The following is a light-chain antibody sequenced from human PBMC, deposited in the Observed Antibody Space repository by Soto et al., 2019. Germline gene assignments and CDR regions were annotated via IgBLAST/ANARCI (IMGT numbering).Light chain of an antibody. J-gene: IGLJ1*01. V-gene: IGLV2-14*01. CDR1: SSDVGRYNY. CDR3: SSYTYSSTRV. CDR2: EVS. Sequence: QSALTQPASVSGSPGQSITISCTGTSSDVGRYNYVSWYQQHPGKAPKLMISEVSSRPSGVSNRFSGSKSGNTASLTISGLQAEDEADYYCSSYTYSSTRVFGTGTKVTVL.